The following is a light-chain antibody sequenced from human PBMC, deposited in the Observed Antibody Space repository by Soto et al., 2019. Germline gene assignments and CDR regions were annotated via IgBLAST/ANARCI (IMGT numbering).Light chain of an antibody. CDR1: QSVSSSF. V-gene: IGKV3-20*01. CDR2: DAS. Sequence: IVLTQSPGTLSLSPGERLTLSCRASQSVSSSFLAWYQQKPGQAPRLLIYDASTRATGIPDRFSGSGSGTDFTLTISSLEPEDFAVYYCQQYGRSPRTFGQGTKVEIK. J-gene: IGKJ1*01. CDR3: QQYGRSPRT.